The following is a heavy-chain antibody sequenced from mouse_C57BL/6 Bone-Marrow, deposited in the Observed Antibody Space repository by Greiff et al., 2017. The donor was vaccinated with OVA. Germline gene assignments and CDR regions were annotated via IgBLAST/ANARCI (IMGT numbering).Heavy chain of an antibody. J-gene: IGHJ3*01. CDR1: GYTFTSYG. CDR3: AKDPAYYSNYDFFAY. Sequence: VQGVESGAELARPGASVKLSCKASGYTFTSYGISWVKQRTGQGLEWIGEIYPRSGNTYYNEKFKGKATLTADKSSSTAYMELRSLTSEDSAVYFCAKDPAYYSNYDFFAYWGQGTLVTVSA. V-gene: IGHV1-81*01. D-gene: IGHD2-5*01. CDR2: IYPRSGNT.